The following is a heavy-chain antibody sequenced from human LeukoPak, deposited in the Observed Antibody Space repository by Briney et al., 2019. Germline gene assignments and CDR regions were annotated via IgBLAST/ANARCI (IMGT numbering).Heavy chain of an antibody. Sequence: PGGSLRLSCAASGFIFSSYAMSWVRKAPGKGLECVSTISGSGGNTYYADSVKGRFTISRDNSKNTLYLQMNSLGAEDTAVYYCAKSSGNYAYWGQGTLVTVSS. CDR2: ISGSGGNT. V-gene: IGHV3-23*01. CDR3: AKSSGNYAY. D-gene: IGHD1-26*01. CDR1: GFIFSSYA. J-gene: IGHJ4*02.